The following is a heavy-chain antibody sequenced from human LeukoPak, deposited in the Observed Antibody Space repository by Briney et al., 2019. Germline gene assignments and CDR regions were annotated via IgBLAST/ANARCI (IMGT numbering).Heavy chain of an antibody. CDR2: IKQDGSEK. Sequence: PGGSLRLSCAASGFTFSSYWMSWVRQAPGKGLEWVANIKQDGSEKYYVDSVKGRFTISRDNAKNSLYLQMNSLRAEETAVYYCARHKKRYYFDYWGQGTLVTVSS. CDR3: ARHKKRYYFDY. CDR1: GFTFSSYW. V-gene: IGHV3-7*01. J-gene: IGHJ4*02.